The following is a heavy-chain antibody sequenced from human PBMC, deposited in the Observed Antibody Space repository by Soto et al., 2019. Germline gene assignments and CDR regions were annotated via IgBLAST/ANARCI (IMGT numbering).Heavy chain of an antibody. CDR2: ISSSSSYI. CDR1: GFTFSSYS. J-gene: IGHJ4*02. Sequence: GGSLRLSCAASGFTFSSYSMNWVRQAPGKGLEWVSSISSSSSYIYYADSVKGRFTISRDNAKNSLYLQMNSLRADDTAVYYCARMGDSSGYYFDYWGQGTLVTVSS. D-gene: IGHD3-22*01. V-gene: IGHV3-21*01. CDR3: ARMGDSSGYYFDY.